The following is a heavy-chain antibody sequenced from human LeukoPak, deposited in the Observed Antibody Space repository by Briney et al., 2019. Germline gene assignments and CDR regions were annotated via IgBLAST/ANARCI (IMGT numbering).Heavy chain of an antibody. CDR2: IYHSGST. CDR3: ARRPGVRGYSGLVYFQY. V-gene: IGHV4-38-2*01. CDR1: DDSIRNNYY. D-gene: IGHD3-22*01. J-gene: IGHJ1*01. Sequence: PSETLSLTCAVSDDSIRNNYYWGWIRQPPGKGLEWIGSIYHSGSTYYNPSHKSRVTISADTSKNQFSLKVNSVTDADTAVYYCARRPGVRGYSGLVYFQYWGQGTLVIVSS.